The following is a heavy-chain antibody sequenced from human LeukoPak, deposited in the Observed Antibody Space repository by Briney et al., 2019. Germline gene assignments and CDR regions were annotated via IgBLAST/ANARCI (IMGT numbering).Heavy chain of an antibody. CDR2: IWYDGSNT. CDR3: AREHTANFDY. Sequence: GGSLRLSCAASGFTFSSYAMHWVRQAPGEGLEWVAIIWYDGSNTYYADSVKGRFTISRDNSKNTLYLQMNSLRAEDTAVYYCAREHTANFDYWGQGTLVTVSS. J-gene: IGHJ4*02. CDR1: GFTFSSYA. D-gene: IGHD5-18*01. V-gene: IGHV3-33*01.